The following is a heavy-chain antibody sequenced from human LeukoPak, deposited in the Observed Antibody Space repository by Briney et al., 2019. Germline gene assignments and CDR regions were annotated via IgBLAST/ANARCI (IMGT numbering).Heavy chain of an antibody. D-gene: IGHD2-2*01. CDR2: INPNSGGT. J-gene: IGHJ4*02. CDR1: GYTFTGYY. Sequence: SVKVSFKASGYTFTGYYMHWVRQAPGQGLEWMGWINPNSGGTNYAQKFQGRVTMTRDTSISTAYMELSRLRSDDTAVYYCARGFVAATMDYGYWGQGTLVTVPS. CDR3: ARGFVAATMDYGY. V-gene: IGHV1-2*02.